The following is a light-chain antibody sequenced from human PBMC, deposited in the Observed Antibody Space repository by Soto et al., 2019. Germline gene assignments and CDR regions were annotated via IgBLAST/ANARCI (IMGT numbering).Light chain of an antibody. CDR2: GAS. Sequence: ELVMTQSPATLSVSPGEGATLSCRASQSVSSSLAWYQQKPGQAPKLLIYGASTRATGIPARFSGGGSGTEFTLTISSLQSEDFAVYYCQQYGSSPLTFGGGTKVDIK. CDR1: QSVSSS. CDR3: QQYGSSPLT. V-gene: IGKV3-15*01. J-gene: IGKJ4*01.